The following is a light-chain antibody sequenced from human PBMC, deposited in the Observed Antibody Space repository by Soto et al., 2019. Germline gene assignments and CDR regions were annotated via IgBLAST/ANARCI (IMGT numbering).Light chain of an antibody. V-gene: IGKV3-20*01. CDR3: QQYGKLPFT. Sequence: EIVLTHSPGTLSLSPWEIATLSCRASQSINGNYFAWYQQKPGQAPRLLFYSASSRVTGIPGRFTASGSGTDFTLTISRPEPEDFAVYICQQYGKLPFTFGGGTKVDIK. CDR2: SAS. CDR1: QSINGNY. J-gene: IGKJ4*01.